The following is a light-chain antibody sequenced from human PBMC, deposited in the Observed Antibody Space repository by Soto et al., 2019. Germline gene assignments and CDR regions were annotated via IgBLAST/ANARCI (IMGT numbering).Light chain of an antibody. CDR1: QSVNGS. V-gene: IGKV1-5*01. CDR2: AAS. Sequence: DIQITQSPSALPASVGARVTITCRAGQSVNGSLAWYQQKPGKAPKLLIYAASTLESGVPSRFSGSGSGTEFTLTISSLQPDDSATYYCQRYNSNPWTFGQGTKVEVK. J-gene: IGKJ1*01. CDR3: QRYNSNPWT.